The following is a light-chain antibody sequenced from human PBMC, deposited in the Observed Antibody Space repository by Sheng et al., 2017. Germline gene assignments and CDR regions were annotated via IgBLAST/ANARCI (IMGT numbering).Light chain of an antibody. CDR1: QDISNY. Sequence: DIQMTQSPSSLSASVGDRVTITCQASQDISNYLNWYQQKPGKAPKLLIYDASNLETGVPSRFSGSGSGTDFTFTISSLQPEDIATYYCQQYDNLPMYTFGQGPXLEIK. CDR2: DAS. J-gene: IGKJ2*01. CDR3: QQYDNLPMYT. V-gene: IGKV1-33*01.